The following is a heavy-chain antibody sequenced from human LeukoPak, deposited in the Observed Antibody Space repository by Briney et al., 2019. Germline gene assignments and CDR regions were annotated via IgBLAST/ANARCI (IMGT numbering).Heavy chain of an antibody. V-gene: IGHV1-69*08. CDR1: GGTFSSYT. J-gene: IGHJ4*02. CDR2: IVPVLGRA. CDR3: ARETGIMITFGGAYYVDS. Sequence: SVKVSCKASGGTFSSYTVSWVRQAPGQGLEWMGRIVPVLGRANYAQKFQGRVTITADKSTSTAYMELSSLRSEDTAVYYCARETGIMITFGGAYYVDSWGQGTLVTVSS. D-gene: IGHD3-16*01.